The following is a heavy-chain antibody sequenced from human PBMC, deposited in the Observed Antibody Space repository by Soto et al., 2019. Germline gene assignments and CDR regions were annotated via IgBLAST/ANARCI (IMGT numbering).Heavy chain of an antibody. Sequence: SETLSLTCTVSGGPISSSSYYWGWIRQPPGKGLEWIGSIYYSGSTYYNPSLKSRVTISVDTSKNQFSLKLSSVTAADTAVYYCARRGQSGYFDYWGQGTLVTVSS. CDR2: IYYSGST. V-gene: IGHV4-39*01. J-gene: IGHJ4*02. CDR3: ARRGQSGYFDY. CDR1: GGPISSSSYY. D-gene: IGHD3-3*01.